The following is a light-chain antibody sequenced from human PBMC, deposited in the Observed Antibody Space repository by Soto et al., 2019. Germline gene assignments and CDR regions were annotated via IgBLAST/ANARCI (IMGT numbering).Light chain of an antibody. CDR3: QQGFTRPRT. CDR1: QSIRSD. V-gene: IGKV1-39*01. Sequence: DIHITQSPSSLSASVGDRATITFRASQSIRSDLNWYQQRPAKTPKLLFSTTSNLESCVPSGFSVSGSGTDFTLTLSNLQPYYGLTYCFQQGFTRPRTFGRGNTLEVK. CDR2: TTS. J-gene: IGKJ4*01.